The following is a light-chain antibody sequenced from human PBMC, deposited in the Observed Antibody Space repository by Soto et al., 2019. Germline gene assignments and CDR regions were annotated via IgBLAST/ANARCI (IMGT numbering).Light chain of an antibody. J-gene: IGKJ1*01. CDR1: QGISSY. CDR3: QQYYSYPRA. Sequence: AIRMTQSPSSLSASTGDRVTISCRASQGISSYLAWYQKKPGKAPKLLIYAASTLQSGDPSRFSGSGSGTDFTLTISCLQSEDFATYYCQQYYSYPRAFGQGTKVEIK. V-gene: IGKV1-8*01. CDR2: AAS.